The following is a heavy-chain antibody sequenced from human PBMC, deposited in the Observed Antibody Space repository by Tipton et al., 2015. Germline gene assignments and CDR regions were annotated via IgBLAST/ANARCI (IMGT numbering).Heavy chain of an antibody. CDR1: GDSISSINW. J-gene: IGHJ4*02. CDR2: IYHSGDA. D-gene: IGHD2-8*02. Sequence: SLRLSCAVSGDSISSINWWSWVRQPPGKGLEWIGQIYHSGDANYNPSLTSRATLSVDMSNNYFSLKLTSVTAADTAGYYCARRSLVGQEGLDSWGQGTLVTVSS. V-gene: IGHV4-4*02. CDR3: ARRSLVGQEGLDS.